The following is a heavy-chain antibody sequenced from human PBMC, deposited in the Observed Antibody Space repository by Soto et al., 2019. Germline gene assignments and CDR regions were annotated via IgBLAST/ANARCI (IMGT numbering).Heavy chain of an antibody. J-gene: IGHJ4*02. Sequence: GESLKISCKGSGYSFTSYWIGWVRQMPGKGLEWMGIIYPGDSDTRYSPSFQGQVTISADKSTSTAYMELRSLRSDDTAVYYCARDLPTLDYWGQGTLVTVSS. CDR2: IYPGDSDT. CDR1: GYSFTSYW. CDR3: ARDLPTLDY. V-gene: IGHV5-51*01.